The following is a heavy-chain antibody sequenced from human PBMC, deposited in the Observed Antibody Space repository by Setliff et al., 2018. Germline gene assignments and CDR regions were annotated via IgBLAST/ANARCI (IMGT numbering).Heavy chain of an antibody. CDR3: ARGGTTLTSYDY. Sequence: ASVKVSCKASGYIFNDFYIHWVRQAPGQGLEWMGWISPKSGGTNYGQKFQGRVTMTRDKSIRTVYMELSRLRSDDTAVYYCARGGTTLTSYDYWGQGTLVTVSS. D-gene: IGHD4-4*01. V-gene: IGHV1-2*02. CDR2: ISPKSGGT. J-gene: IGHJ4*02. CDR1: GYIFNDFY.